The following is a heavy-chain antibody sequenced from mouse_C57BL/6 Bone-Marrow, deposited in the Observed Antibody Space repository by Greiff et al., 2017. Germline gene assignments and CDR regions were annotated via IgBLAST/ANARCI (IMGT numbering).Heavy chain of an antibody. CDR3: TRGITTVVATGYFDV. D-gene: IGHD1-1*01. CDR1: GYTFTSYW. V-gene: IGHV1-5*01. Sequence: EVQLQQSGTVLARPGASVKMSCKTSGYTFTSYWMHWVKQRPGQGLEWIGAIYPGNSDTSYNQKFKGKAKLTAVTSASTAYMELSSLTNEDSAVYYCTRGITTVVATGYFDVWGTGTTVTVSS. J-gene: IGHJ1*03. CDR2: IYPGNSDT.